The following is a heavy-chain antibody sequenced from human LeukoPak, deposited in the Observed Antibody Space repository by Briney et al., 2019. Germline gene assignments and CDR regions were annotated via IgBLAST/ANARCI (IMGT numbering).Heavy chain of an antibody. CDR3: ATTREDYDVNLSGAFDI. Sequence: ASVKVSCKVSGYTLTELSIHWVRQSPGKGPEWMGGFDPEDAETVYAQQLQGRVTMTEDTSTDTAYMELSSLRSEDTAVYYCATTREDYDVNLSGAFDIWGQGTMVTVSS. CDR1: GYTLTELS. V-gene: IGHV1-24*01. CDR2: FDPEDAET. D-gene: IGHD3-10*01. J-gene: IGHJ3*02.